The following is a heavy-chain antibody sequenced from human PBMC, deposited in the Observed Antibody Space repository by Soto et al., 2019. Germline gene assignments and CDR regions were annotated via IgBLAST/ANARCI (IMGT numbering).Heavy chain of an antibody. J-gene: IGHJ4*02. CDR2: IIPIFGTA. V-gene: IGHV1-69*01. Sequence: QVQLVQSGAEVKKPGSSVKVSCKASGGTFSSYAISWVRQAPGQGLEWMGGIIPIFGTANYAQKFQGRVTITADESTSTAYMELSSLRSEDTAVYYCAKAPTATFLSGPHYFDYWGQGTLVTVSS. CDR3: AKAPTATFLSGPHYFDY. D-gene: IGHD3-3*02. CDR1: GGTFSSYA.